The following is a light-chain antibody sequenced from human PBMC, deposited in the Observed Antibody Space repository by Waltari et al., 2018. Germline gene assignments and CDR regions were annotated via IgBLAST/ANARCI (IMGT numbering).Light chain of an antibody. CDR2: GAS. CDR3: QQGKIWPPII. Sequence: EVVLTQSPGTLSLSPGERATLSCRASQIFRNTLAWYQWKPGQAPRLLIYGASNRATGIPGRISGSGSGTDFTLTISSLEPEDSAVYYCQQGKIWPPIIFGGGTKVVIK. CDR1: QIFRNT. J-gene: IGKJ4*01. V-gene: IGKV3-11*01.